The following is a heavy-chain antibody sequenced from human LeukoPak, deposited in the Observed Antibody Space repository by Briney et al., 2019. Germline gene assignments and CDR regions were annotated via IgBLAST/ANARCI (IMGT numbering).Heavy chain of an antibody. V-gene: IGHV1-2*02. CDR1: GYTFTGYY. D-gene: IGHD5-12*01. CDR2: INPNSGGT. Sequence: ASVKVSCKASGYTFTGYYMHWVRQAPGQGLDWMGWINPNSGGTNYALKFQGRVTMTRDTSISTAYMEPSRLRSDDTAVYYCARIGQDIATDYWGQGTLVTVSS. CDR3: ARIGQDIATDY. J-gene: IGHJ4*02.